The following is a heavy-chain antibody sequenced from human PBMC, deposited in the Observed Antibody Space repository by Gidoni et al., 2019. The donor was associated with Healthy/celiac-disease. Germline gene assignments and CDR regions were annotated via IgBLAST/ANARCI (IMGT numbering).Heavy chain of an antibody. V-gene: IGHV1-24*01. Sequence: QVQLVQSGAEVKKPGASVTVSCKVSGYTLTELSMHWVRQAPGKGLEWMGGFDPEDGETIYAQKFQGRVTMTEDTSTDTAYMELSSLRSEDTAVYYCATVRTRYSSGWYPFVGWGQGTLVTVSS. CDR1: GYTLTELS. CDR2: FDPEDGET. CDR3: ATVRTRYSSGWYPFVG. J-gene: IGHJ4*02. D-gene: IGHD6-19*01.